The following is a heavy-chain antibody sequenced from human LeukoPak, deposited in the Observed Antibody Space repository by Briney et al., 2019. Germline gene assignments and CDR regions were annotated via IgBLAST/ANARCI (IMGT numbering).Heavy chain of an antibody. Sequence: PSETLSLTCTVSGGSISSGGYYWSWIRQHPGKGLEWIGYIYYSGSTYYNPSPKSRVTISVDTSKNQFSLKLSSVTAADTAVYYCARANAGITFDYWGQGTLVTVSS. CDR2: IYYSGST. CDR1: GGSISSGGYY. CDR3: ARANAGITFDY. V-gene: IGHV4-31*03. J-gene: IGHJ4*02. D-gene: IGHD1-14*01.